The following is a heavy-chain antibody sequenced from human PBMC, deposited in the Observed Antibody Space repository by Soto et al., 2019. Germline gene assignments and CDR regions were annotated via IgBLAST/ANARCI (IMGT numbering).Heavy chain of an antibody. CDR3: AKDRDSGYDLAYYFDY. CDR2: ISYDGSNK. D-gene: IGHD5-12*01. V-gene: IGHV3-30*18. Sequence: QVQLVESGGGVVQPGRSLSLSCAASGFTFSSYGMHWVRQAPGKGLEWVAVISYDGSNKYYADSVKGRFTISRDNSKNTLYLQMNSLRAEDTAVYYCAKDRDSGYDLAYYFDYWGQGTLVTVSS. CDR1: GFTFSSYG. J-gene: IGHJ4*02.